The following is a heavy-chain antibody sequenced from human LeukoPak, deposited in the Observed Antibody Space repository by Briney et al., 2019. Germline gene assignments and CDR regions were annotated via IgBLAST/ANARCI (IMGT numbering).Heavy chain of an antibody. V-gene: IGHV3-30*18. CDR1: GFTFSSYG. Sequence: QPGRSLRLSCAASGFTFSSYGMHWVRQAPGKGLEWVAVISYDGSNKYYADSVKGRFTISRDNSKNTLYLQMNSLRAEDTAVYYCAKRESSYGSGSYFLDYWGQGTLVTVSS. J-gene: IGHJ4*02. CDR2: ISYDGSNK. D-gene: IGHD3-10*01. CDR3: AKRESSYGSGSYFLDY.